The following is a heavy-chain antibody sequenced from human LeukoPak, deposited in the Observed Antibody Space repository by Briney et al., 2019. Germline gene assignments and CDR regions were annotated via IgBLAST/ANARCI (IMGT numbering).Heavy chain of an antibody. CDR3: ASLPYRQQLAPDY. CDR2: ISYDGSNK. CDR1: GFTFSSYA. V-gene: IGHV3-30-3*01. Sequence: GGSLRLSCAASGFTFSSYAMHWVRQAPGKGLEWVAVISYDGSNKYYADSVKGRFTISRDNSKNTLYLQMNSLRAEDTAVYYCASLPYRQQLAPDYWGQGTLVTVSS. J-gene: IGHJ4*02. D-gene: IGHD6-13*01.